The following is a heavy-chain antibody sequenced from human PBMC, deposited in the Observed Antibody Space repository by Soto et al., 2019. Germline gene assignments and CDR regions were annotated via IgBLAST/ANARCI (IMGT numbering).Heavy chain of an antibody. V-gene: IGHV3-33*01. J-gene: IGHJ4*02. CDR1: GFTFSSYG. CDR2: IWYDGSNK. Sequence: GGSLRLSCAASGFTFSSYGMHWVRQAPGKGLEWVAVIWYDGSNKYYADSVKGRFTISRDNSKNTLYLQMNSLRAEDTAVYYCAREGLGNPNHRDYDSSGDFDYWGQGTLVTVSS. CDR3: AREGLGNPNHRDYDSSGDFDY. D-gene: IGHD3-22*01.